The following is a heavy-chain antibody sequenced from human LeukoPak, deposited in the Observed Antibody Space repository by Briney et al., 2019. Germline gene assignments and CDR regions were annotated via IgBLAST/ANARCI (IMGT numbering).Heavy chain of an antibody. CDR1: GYTLTELS. CDR2: FDPEDGET. J-gene: IGHJ4*02. V-gene: IGHV1-24*01. CDR3: ATVGNWGLDFDC. D-gene: IGHD7-27*01. Sequence: ASVKVSCKVSGYTLTELSMHWVRQAPGKGLEWMGGFDPEDGETIYAQKFQGRVTMTEDTSTDTAYMELSSLRSEDTAVYYCATVGNWGLDFDCWGQGTLVTVSS.